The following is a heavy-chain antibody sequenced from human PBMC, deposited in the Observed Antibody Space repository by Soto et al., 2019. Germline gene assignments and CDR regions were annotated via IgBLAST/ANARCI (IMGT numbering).Heavy chain of an antibody. D-gene: IGHD6-6*01. CDR3: ARQLKRLAARIGYFDY. CDR2: IYYSGST. J-gene: IGHJ4*02. CDR1: GGSISSSSYY. V-gene: IGHV4-39*01. Sequence: PSETLSLTCTVSGGSISSSSYYWGWIRQPPGKGLEWIGSIYYSGSTYYNPSLKSRVTISVDTSKNQFSLKLSSVTAADTAVYYCARQLKRLAARIGYFDYWGQGTLVTVSS.